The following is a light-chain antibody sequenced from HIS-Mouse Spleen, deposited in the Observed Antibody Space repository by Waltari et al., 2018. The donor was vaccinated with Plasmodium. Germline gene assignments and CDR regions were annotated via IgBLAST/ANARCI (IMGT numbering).Light chain of an antibody. CDR1: AWPKTY. CDR3: YSTDSSGNHRV. CDR2: EDS. V-gene: IGLV3-10*01. J-gene: IGLJ3*02. Sequence: SYELTQPPSVSVSPGQTARITCSGDAWPKTYAYRDPQKSGKAPVLVIYEDSQRPSGIPERFSGSSSGTMATLTISGAQVEDEADYYCYSTDSSGNHRVFGGGTKLTVL.